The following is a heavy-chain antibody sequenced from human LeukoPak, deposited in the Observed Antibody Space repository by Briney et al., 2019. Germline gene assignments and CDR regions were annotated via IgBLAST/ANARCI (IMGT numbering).Heavy chain of an antibody. CDR2: IYTSGST. CDR1: GGSISSYY. J-gene: IGHJ3*02. V-gene: IGHV4-4*07. D-gene: IGHD4/OR15-4a*01. Sequence: SETLSLTCTVSGGSISSYYWSWIRQPAGKGLEWIGRIYTSGSTNYNPSLKGRVTMSVDTSKNQFSLKLSSVTAADTAVYYCARDEAVLHPNSDAFDIWGQGTMVTVSS. CDR3: ARDEAVLHPNSDAFDI.